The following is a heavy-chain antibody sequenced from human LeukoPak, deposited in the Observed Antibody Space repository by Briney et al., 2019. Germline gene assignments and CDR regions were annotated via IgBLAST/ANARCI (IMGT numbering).Heavy chain of an antibody. V-gene: IGHV1-2*02. CDR2: INPNTGGT. CDR3: AREGAPQLSSYFDH. J-gene: IGHJ4*02. D-gene: IGHD1-1*01. Sequence: ASVTVSCRASGYTFTAYYIHWVRQATGQGLEWRGWINPNTGGTNFAQRYQGRVTMTRDTSINTAYMELSSLRSDDTAMYYCAREGAPQLSSYFDHWGQGTLVTVSS. CDR1: GYTFTAYY.